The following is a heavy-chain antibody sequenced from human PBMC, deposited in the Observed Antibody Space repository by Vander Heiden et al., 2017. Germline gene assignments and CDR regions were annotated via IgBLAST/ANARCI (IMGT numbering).Heavy chain of an antibody. CDR3: ARDGIVAGAFDI. Sequence: EVQLVESGGRLVPPGGSLRLSCAASGFTFSSYDKHWVRQATGKGLEWVAAIGTAGDTYYPGSVKGRFTISREDAKNSLYLQMNSLRAGDTAVYYCARDGIVAGAFDIWGQGTMVTVSS. CDR1: GFTFSSYD. CDR2: IGTAGDT. J-gene: IGHJ3*02. D-gene: IGHD1-26*01. V-gene: IGHV3-13*01.